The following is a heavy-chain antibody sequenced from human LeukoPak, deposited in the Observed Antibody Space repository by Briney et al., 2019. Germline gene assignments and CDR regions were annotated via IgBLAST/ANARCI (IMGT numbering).Heavy chain of an antibody. CDR1: GGSITSDIFY. CDR2: IHNSRGT. J-gene: IGHJ5*02. V-gene: IGHV4-31*03. D-gene: IGHD4-23*01. CDR3: GKVGGNSNS. Sequence: TLSLTCTVSGGSITSDIFYWNWLRQHPGKGLEWIGSIHNSRGTSYNPSLESRLTISVDTSENQFFLKMSYVTAADTAMYYCGKVGGNSNSWGQGSLVTVSS.